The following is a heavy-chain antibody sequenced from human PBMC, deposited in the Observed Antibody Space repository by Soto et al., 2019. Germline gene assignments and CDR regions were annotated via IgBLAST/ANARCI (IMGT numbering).Heavy chain of an antibody. CDR2: IYYSGST. V-gene: IGHV4-39*01. Sequence: SETLSLICTVTGCSISSSSSYWGWMRQPPGKGLEWIGSIYYSGSTYYNPSLKSRVTISVDTSKNQFSLKLSSVTAADTAVYYCARGSSSFPWYYYYGMDVWGQGTTVTVS. D-gene: IGHD6-13*01. CDR3: ARGSSSFPWYYYYGMDV. J-gene: IGHJ6*02. CDR1: GCSISSSSSY.